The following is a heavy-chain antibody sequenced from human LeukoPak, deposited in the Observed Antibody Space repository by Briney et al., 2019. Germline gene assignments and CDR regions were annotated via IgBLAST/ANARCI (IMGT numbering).Heavy chain of an antibody. D-gene: IGHD3-10*01. J-gene: IGHJ4*02. CDR2: ISASGGTT. Sequence: SGGSLRLSCAVSGLTLSNYGMSWVRQAPGKGLEWVAGISASGGTTNYADSVKGRFSISRDNPKNTLYLQMNSLRAEDTAVYFCAKRGVVIRVVLVGFHKEAYYFDSWGQGALVTVSS. CDR1: GLTLSNYG. V-gene: IGHV3-23*01. CDR3: AKRGVVIRVVLVGFHKEAYYFDS.